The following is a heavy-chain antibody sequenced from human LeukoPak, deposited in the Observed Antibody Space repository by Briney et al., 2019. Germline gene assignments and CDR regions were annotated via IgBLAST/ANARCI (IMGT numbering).Heavy chain of an antibody. CDR1: GFTFSSYA. V-gene: IGHV3-7*01. J-gene: IGHJ4*02. CDR3: ARSPDGVDY. CDR2: IKEDGNEI. Sequence: GGSLRLSCAASGFTFSSYAMSWVRQTPGKGLEWVANIKEDGNEIFYVDSVKGRFTISRDNAKNSLYLQMNSLRAEDTAVYYCARSPDGVDYWGQGTLVTVSS. D-gene: IGHD3-10*01.